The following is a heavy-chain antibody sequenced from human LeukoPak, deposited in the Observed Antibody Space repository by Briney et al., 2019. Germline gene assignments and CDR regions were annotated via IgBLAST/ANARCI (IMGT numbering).Heavy chain of an antibody. V-gene: IGHV3-9*03. CDR3: AKALGVGATRGAFDI. CDR1: GFTFDDYA. CDR2: ISWNSGSI. J-gene: IGHJ3*02. Sequence: GRSLRLSCAASGFTFDDYAMHWVRQAPGKGLEWVSGISWNSGSIGYADSVKGRFTISRDNAKNSLYLQMNSLRAEDMALYYCAKALGVGATRGAFDIWGQGTMVTVSS. D-gene: IGHD1-26*01.